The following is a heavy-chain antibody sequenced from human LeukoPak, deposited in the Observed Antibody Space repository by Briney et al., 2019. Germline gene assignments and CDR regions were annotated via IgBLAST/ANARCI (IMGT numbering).Heavy chain of an antibody. CDR3: ARNYYDSSGYYYHDY. CDR2: IWYDGSNK. D-gene: IGHD3-22*01. Sequence: GGSLRLSCAASGFTFSNYGMHWVRQAPGKGLEWVAVIWYDGSNKYYADSVKGRFTISRDNSKNTLYLQMNSLRAEDTAVYYCARNYYDSSGYYYHDYWGQGTLVTVSS. CDR1: GFTFSNYG. J-gene: IGHJ4*02. V-gene: IGHV3-33*01.